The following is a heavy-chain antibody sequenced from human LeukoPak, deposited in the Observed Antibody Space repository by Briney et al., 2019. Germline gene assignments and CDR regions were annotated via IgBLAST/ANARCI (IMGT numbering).Heavy chain of an antibody. J-gene: IGHJ4*02. CDR2: LYSGGSI. V-gene: IGHV3-53*01. CDR1: GLIVSSNY. D-gene: IGHD3/OR15-3a*01. Sequence: PGGSLRLSGAASGLIVSSNYMSWVRQAPGKGLGWVSALYSGGSIYYADSVKGRLTISRDNSKNTLYLQMNSLRAEDTAVYYCARDPSRGLYYFDHWGQGTLVTVSS. CDR3: ARDPSRGLYYFDH.